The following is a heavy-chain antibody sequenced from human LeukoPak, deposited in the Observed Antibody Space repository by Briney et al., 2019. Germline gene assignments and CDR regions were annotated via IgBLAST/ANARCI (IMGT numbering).Heavy chain of an antibody. CDR2: INWNGGRR. J-gene: IGHJ4*02. Sequence: GGSLRLSCAASGFTFYDYGMTWVRQAPGKGVEWVAGINWNGGRRDYADSVKGRFTISRDNAKNYLYLQMNSLRVEDTPLYYCARGLNSGLSIGFDYWGQGTLVTVSS. D-gene: IGHD6-19*01. CDR3: ARGLNSGLSIGFDY. CDR1: GFTFYDYG. V-gene: IGHV3-20*04.